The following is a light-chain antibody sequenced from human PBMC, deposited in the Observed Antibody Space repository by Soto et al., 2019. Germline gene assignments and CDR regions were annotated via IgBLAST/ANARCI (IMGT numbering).Light chain of an antibody. CDR3: QQYGSSPIT. J-gene: IGKJ5*01. CDR2: RTS. CDR1: QSVSSY. Sequence: IVLTQSPATLSLSPGERATLSCRASQSVSSYLAWYQQKPGQAPRLLIYRTSDRANGIPGRFSGSGSGTDFTLTISRLEPEDFAIYYCQQYGSSPITFGQGTRLEIK. V-gene: IGKV3-11*01.